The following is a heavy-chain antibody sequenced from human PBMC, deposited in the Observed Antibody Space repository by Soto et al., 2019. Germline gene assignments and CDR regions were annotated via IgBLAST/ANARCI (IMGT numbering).Heavy chain of an antibody. Sequence: GGSLRLSCAASGFTFSSYAMSWVRQAPGKGLEWVSTISGSGNTTYYADSVKGRFTISRDNSKNTLYLQMNSLRAEDTAIYYCAEGVTIVGVVTIPQYFDYWGQGTLVTVSS. CDR3: AEGVTIVGVVTIPQYFDY. CDR1: GFTFSSYA. D-gene: IGHD3-3*01. CDR2: ISGSGNTT. V-gene: IGHV3-23*01. J-gene: IGHJ4*01.